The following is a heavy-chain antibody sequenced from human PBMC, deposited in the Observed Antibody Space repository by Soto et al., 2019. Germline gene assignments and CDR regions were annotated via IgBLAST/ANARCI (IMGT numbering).Heavy chain of an antibody. CDR1: GGSISSYY. CDR2: IYYSGST. D-gene: IGHD6-13*01. CDR3: ERGVSSNSYYFDY. V-gene: IGHV4-59*01. J-gene: IGHJ4*02. Sequence: SETLSLTCTVSGGSISSYYWSWIRQPPGKGLEWIGYIYYSGSTNYNPSLKSRVTMSVDTSNNHFSLKLSSVTAADTAVYYCERGVSSNSYYFDYWGQGTLVTVSS.